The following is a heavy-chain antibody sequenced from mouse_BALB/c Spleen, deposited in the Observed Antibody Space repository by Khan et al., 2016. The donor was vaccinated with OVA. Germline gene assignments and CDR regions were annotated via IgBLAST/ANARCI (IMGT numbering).Heavy chain of an antibody. CDR2: MSSGSSTI. V-gene: IGHV5-17*02. Sequence: EVKLVESGGRLVQPGGSRKLSCAASGFTFSSFGMHWVRQAPKKGLEWVAYMSSGSSTIYYVDTVKGRFTFYRDNPKNTLFLQMTRLRSEDPAMYYCARSEGNFHWYCDVWGAGTSVTVSS. CDR1: GFTFSSFG. J-gene: IGHJ1*01. CDR3: ARSEGNFHWYCDV. D-gene: IGHD2-1*01.